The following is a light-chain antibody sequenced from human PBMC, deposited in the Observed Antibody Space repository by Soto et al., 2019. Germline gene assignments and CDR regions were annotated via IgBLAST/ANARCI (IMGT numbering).Light chain of an antibody. CDR3: QQANSFPLT. CDR2: SAS. CDR1: QGISRW. J-gene: IGKJ3*01. Sequence: DIQMTQLPSSMSASVGDRLTITCRASQGISRWLAWYHQKPGKAPNLLIYSASTLHSGVPSRFSGSGSGTDFTLTISSLQPEDFGTYYCQQANSFPLTFGPGTKVDMK. V-gene: IGKV1-12*01.